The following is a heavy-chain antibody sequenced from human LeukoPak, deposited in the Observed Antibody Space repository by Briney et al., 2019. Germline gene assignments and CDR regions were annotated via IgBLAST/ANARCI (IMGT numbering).Heavy chain of an antibody. CDR3: ARGYSGSYLHWFDP. CDR1: GYTFTGYY. V-gene: IGHV1-2*02. D-gene: IGHD1-26*01. J-gene: IGHJ5*02. CDR2: INPNSGGT. Sequence: ASVKVSCKASGYTFTGYYMHWVRQAPGQGLEWMGWINPNSGGTNYAQKFQGRVTMTRDTSISTAYTELSRLRSDDTAVYYCARGYSGSYLHWFDPWGQGTLVTVSS.